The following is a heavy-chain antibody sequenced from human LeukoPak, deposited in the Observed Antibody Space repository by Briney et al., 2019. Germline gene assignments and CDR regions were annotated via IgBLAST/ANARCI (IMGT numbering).Heavy chain of an antibody. D-gene: IGHD5-24*01. CDR3: AGGGDAYKTGY. Sequence: SETLSLTCTVSGGSTINYFRSWIRQPAGKGLEWIGHIYSSGTTHYNPSLNNRVTISLDASTSQFSLHLNSVTAADTAVYFCAGGGDAYKTGYWGQGTLVTVSS. V-gene: IGHV4-4*07. CDR2: IYSSGTT. J-gene: IGHJ4*02. CDR1: GGSTINYF.